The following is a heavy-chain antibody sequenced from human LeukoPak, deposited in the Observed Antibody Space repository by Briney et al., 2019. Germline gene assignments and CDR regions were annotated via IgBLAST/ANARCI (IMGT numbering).Heavy chain of an antibody. D-gene: IGHD2-21*01. CDR3: ARGADWYMDV. Sequence: APVKVSCKASGGTFSSYAISWVRQAPGQGLEWMGGIIPIFGTANYAQKFQGRVTITTDESTSTAYMELSSLRSEDTAVYYCARGADWYMDVWGKGTTVTVSS. CDR1: GGTFSSYA. J-gene: IGHJ6*03. V-gene: IGHV1-69*05. CDR2: IIPIFGTA.